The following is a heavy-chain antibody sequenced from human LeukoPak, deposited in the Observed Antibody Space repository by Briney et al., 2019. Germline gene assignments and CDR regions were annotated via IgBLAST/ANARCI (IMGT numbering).Heavy chain of an antibody. Sequence: GGSLRLSCAASGFTVSSNYMSWVRQAPGKGLEWVSVIYSGGSTYYADSVKGRFTISRDNSKNTLYLQVNSLIADDTAVYYCARASEISSGYLGYYFDCWGQGTLVTVSS. CDR3: ARASEISSGYLGYYFDC. J-gene: IGHJ4*02. CDR1: GFTVSSNY. CDR2: IYSGGST. D-gene: IGHD3-22*01. V-gene: IGHV3-53*01.